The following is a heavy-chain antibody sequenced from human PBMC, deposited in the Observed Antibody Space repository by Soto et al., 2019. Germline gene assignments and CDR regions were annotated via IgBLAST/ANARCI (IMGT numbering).Heavy chain of an antibody. CDR2: INHSGST. CDR1: GGSFSGYY. CDR3: ARALRRSTVPRYYYYGMDV. J-gene: IGHJ6*02. Sequence: SETLSLTCAVYGGSFSGYYWSWIRQPPGKGLEWIGEINHSGSTNYNPSLKSRVTISVDTSKNQFSLKLSSVTAADTAVYYCARALRRSTVPRYYYYGMDVWGQGTTVT. V-gene: IGHV4-34*01. D-gene: IGHD4-17*01.